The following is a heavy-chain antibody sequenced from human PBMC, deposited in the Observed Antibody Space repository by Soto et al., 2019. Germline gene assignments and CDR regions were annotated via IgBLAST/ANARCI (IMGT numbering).Heavy chain of an antibody. J-gene: IGHJ6*02. CDR1: GGSISSYY. Sequence: PSETLSLTCTVPGGSISSYYWSWIRQPPGKGLEWIGYIYYSGSTNYNPSLKSRVTISVDTSKNQFSLKLGSVTAADTAVYYCARVYYYYYGMDVWGQGTTVTVSS. CDR3: ARVYYYYYGMDV. CDR2: IYYSGST. V-gene: IGHV4-59*01.